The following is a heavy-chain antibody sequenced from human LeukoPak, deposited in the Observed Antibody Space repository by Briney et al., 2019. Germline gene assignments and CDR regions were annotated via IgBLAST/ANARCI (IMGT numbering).Heavy chain of an antibody. CDR1: GFTVRSNY. D-gene: IGHD3-22*01. J-gene: IGHJ4*02. Sequence: GGSLRLSCAASGFTVRSNYMTWVRQAPGKGLEWVSVIYSGGSIYYADSVKGRFTISRDNSKNTLYLQMNSLRGEDTAVYYFARGTSSGYFQLYFDYWGQGTLVTVSS. CDR2: IYSGGSI. V-gene: IGHV3-53*01. CDR3: ARGTSSGYFQLYFDY.